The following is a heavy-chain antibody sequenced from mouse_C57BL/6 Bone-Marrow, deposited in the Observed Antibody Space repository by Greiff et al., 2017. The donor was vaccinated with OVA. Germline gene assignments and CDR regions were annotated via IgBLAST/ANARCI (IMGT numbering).Heavy chain of an antibody. D-gene: IGHD4-1*01. CDR2: IDPENGDT. CDR3: TTSGTWVFFAY. Sequence: DVQLQESGAELVRPGASVKLSCTASGFNIKDDYMHWVKQRPEQGLEWIGWIDPENGDTEYASKFQGKATITADTSSNTAYLQLSSLTSEDTAVYYCTTSGTWVFFAYWGQGTLVTVSA. J-gene: IGHJ3*01. V-gene: IGHV14-4*01. CDR1: GFNIKDDY.